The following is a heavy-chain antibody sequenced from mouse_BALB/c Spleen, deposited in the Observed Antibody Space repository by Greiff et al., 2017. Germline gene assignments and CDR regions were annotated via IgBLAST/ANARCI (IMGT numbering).Heavy chain of an antibody. D-gene: IGHD4-1*01. CDR3: ARQTGNWYFDV. CDR2: ISSGSSTI. J-gene: IGHJ1*01. Sequence: EVQRVESGGGLVQPGGSRKLSCAASGFTFSSFGMHWVRQAPEKGLEWVAYISSGSSTIYYADTVKGRFTISSYNPKNTLFLQMTSLRSEDTAMYYCARQTGNWYFDVWGAGTTVTVSS. CDR1: GFTFSSFG. V-gene: IGHV5-17*02.